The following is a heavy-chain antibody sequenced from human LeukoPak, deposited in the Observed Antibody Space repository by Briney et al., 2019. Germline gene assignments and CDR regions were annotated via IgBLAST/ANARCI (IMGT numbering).Heavy chain of an antibody. V-gene: IGHV3-11*01. Sequence: GGSLRLSCAASGFTFSDYYMSWIRQAPGKGLEWVSYISSGSTIYYADSVKGRFTISRDNAKNSLYLQMNSLRAEDTAVYYCARDQYCSSTSCHKKYYYYYGMDVWGQGTTVTVSS. J-gene: IGHJ6*02. CDR1: GFTFSDYY. CDR3: ARDQYCSSTSCHKKYYYYYGMDV. D-gene: IGHD2-2*02. CDR2: ISSGSTI.